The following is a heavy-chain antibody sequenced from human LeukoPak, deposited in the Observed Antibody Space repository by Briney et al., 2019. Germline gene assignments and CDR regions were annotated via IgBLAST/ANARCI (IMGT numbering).Heavy chain of an antibody. CDR1: GYTFTSYA. Sequence: GASVTVSCKASGYTFTSYAMHWVRQAPGQRLEWMGWINAGNGNTKYSQKFQGRVTITRDTSASTAYMELSSLRSEDTAVYYCARAGMQRGSSYFDYLLQATLVTVLS. CDR2: INAGNGNT. J-gene: IGHJ4*02. CDR3: ARAGMQRGSSYFDY. D-gene: IGHD2-8*01. V-gene: IGHV1-3*01.